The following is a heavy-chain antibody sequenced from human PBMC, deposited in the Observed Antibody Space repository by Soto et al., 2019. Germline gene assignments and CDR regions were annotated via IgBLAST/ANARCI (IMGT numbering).Heavy chain of an antibody. Sequence: EVQLVESGGGLVKPGGSLRLSCAASGFTFSSHSMNWVRQAPGKGLEWVSSISTSSTYIYYADSVKGRFTISRDNAKNSLYLQMNSLRAEDTAVYYCARDIVLVVAATYPYAFDIWGQGTMVTVSS. CDR1: GFTFSSHS. CDR3: ARDIVLVVAATYPYAFDI. J-gene: IGHJ3*02. CDR2: ISTSSTYI. V-gene: IGHV3-21*01. D-gene: IGHD2-15*01.